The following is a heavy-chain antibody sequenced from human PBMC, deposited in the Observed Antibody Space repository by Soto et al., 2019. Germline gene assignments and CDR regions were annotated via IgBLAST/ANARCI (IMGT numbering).Heavy chain of an antibody. J-gene: IGHJ4*02. CDR3: ARESYGKHYFDY. Sequence: GGSLRLSCVASGFTFNNFAMHWVRQAPGKGLEWVAVISYDGSHKYYADSVKGRFTISRDNSKNTLYLQVNSLRAEDTALYYCARESYGKHYFDYWGQGTLVTVSS. D-gene: IGHD4-17*01. V-gene: IGHV3-30-3*01. CDR1: GFTFNNFA. CDR2: ISYDGSHK.